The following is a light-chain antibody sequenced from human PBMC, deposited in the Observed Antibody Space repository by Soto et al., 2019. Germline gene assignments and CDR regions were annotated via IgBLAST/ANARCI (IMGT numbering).Light chain of an antibody. CDR1: NSDIGAYDY. J-gene: IGLJ1*01. CDR3: SSFAGSYIHV. Sequence: QSVLTQPRSVSGSPGQAVTFSCTGTNSDIGAYDYVSWYQQLPGKAPKLSIYDVTRRPSGVPNRFSGSKSGNTASLTISGLQAEDEADYFCSSFAGSYIHVFGSGTKVTVL. CDR2: DVT. V-gene: IGLV2-11*01.